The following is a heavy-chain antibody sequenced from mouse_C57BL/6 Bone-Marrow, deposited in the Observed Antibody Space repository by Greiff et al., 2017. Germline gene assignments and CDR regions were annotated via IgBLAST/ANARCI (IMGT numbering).Heavy chain of an antibody. D-gene: IGHD1-1*01. Sequence: QVQLQQSGAELVRPGASVTLSCKASGYTFTDYEMHWVKQTPVHGLVWIGAIDPETGGTAYNQKFKGKAILTADKSSSTAYMELRSLTSEDSAVYYCTSAVYYGSLYYYARDYGGQGTGVTVTA. CDR1: GYTFTDYE. CDR2: IDPETGGT. V-gene: IGHV1-15*01. CDR3: TSAVYYGSLYYYARDY. J-gene: IGHJ4*01.